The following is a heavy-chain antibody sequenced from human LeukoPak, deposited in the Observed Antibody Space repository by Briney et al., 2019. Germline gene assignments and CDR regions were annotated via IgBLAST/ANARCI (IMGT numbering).Heavy chain of an antibody. CDR1: GFIFSDVG. J-gene: IGHJ5*02. V-gene: IGHV3-33*06. CDR2: VWYHGDET. Sequence: QSGGSLRLSCAASGFIFSDVGMHWVRQAPGKGLEWVAVVWYHGDETRYADSVKGRFTISRDISNNIWYLQMNSLRAEDTAVYYCAKGCQGPSGLSSWFDPRGQGTLVAVSS. CDR3: AKGCQGPSGLSSWFDP. D-gene: IGHD1-14*01.